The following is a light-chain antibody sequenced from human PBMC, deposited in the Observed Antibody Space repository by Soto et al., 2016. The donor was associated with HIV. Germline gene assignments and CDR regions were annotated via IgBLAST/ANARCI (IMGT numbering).Light chain of an antibody. V-gene: IGKV1-39*01. CDR3: QRSYSTPYT. J-gene: IGKJ2*01. CDR2: AAS. Sequence: DIQMTQSPSSLSASVGDRVTIACRASQSISTYLNWYQQKPGKAPKLLISAASSLQSGVPSRFSGSGSGTDFTLTISSLQPEDFATYYCQRSYSTPYTFGQGTRLEIK. CDR1: QSISTY.